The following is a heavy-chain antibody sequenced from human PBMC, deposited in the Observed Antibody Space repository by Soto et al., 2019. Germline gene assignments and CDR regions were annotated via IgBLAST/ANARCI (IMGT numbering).Heavy chain of an antibody. CDR1: GVTFSSYA. D-gene: IGHD3-3*01. V-gene: IGHV3-23*01. J-gene: IGHJ4*02. CDR3: AKDHLRFLEWLLCRASGGRGGDY. CDR2: ISGSGGST. Sequence: GGSLRLSCAASGVTFSSYAMSWVRQAPGKGLEWVSAISGSGGSTYYADSVKGRFTISRDNSKNTLYLQMNSLRAEDTAVYYCAKDHLRFLEWLLCRASGGRGGDYWGQGTLVTVSS.